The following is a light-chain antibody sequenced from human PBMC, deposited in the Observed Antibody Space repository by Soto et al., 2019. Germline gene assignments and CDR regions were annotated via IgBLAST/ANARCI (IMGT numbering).Light chain of an antibody. CDR2: DVS. J-gene: IGLJ2*01. V-gene: IGLV2-14*01. CDR1: SSDVGGYNY. Sequence: QSVLTQPASVSGSPGQSITISCTGTSSDVGGYNYVSWYQQHPGKAPKLMIYDVSNRPSGVSNRFSGSKSGNTASLTISGIQAEGEADYYCSSYTSSSTVVFGGGTQLTVL. CDR3: SSYTSSSTVV.